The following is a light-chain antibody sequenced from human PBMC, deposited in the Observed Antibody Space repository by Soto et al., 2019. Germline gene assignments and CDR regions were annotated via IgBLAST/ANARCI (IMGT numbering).Light chain of an antibody. V-gene: IGKV3-20*01. CDR2: GAS. CDR3: QQYDSSPTT. Sequence: EIVLTQSPGTLSLSPGKRATLSCWASQSVHSSHLAWYQQRPGQPPRLLIYGASSRATGIPDRFSGSGSGTVFTLTISRLEPEDFAVYFCQQYDSSPTTVGQGTKVEIK. J-gene: IGKJ1*01. CDR1: QSVHSSH.